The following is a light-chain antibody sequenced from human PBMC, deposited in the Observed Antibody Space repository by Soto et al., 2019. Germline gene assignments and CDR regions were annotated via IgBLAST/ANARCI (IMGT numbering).Light chain of an antibody. CDR3: QQYGSSPWT. CDR1: QSVSNY. J-gene: IGKJ1*01. Sequence: ETVLTQSPATLSLSPGERATLSCRASQSVSNYVAWYQQKPGQAPRLLIYDASNRATGIPDRFSGSGSGTDFTLTISRLEPEDFAVYYCQQYGSSPWTFGQGAKVDIK. CDR2: DAS. V-gene: IGKV3-20*01.